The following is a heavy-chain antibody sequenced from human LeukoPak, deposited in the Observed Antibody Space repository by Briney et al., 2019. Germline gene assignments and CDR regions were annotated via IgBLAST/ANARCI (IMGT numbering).Heavy chain of an antibody. CDR1: GGSISSGGYY. CDR2: IYYSGST. Sequence: SETLSLTCTVSGGSISSGGYYWSWIHQHPGKGLEWIGYIYYSGSTYYNPSLKSRVTISVDTSKNQFSPKLSSVTAADTAVYYCASQGANQYYYYGMDVWGQGTTVTVSS. J-gene: IGHJ6*02. CDR3: ASQGANQYYYYGMDV. V-gene: IGHV4-31*03.